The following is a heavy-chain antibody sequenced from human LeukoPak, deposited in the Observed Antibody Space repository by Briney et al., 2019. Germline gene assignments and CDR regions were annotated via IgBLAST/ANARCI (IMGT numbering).Heavy chain of an antibody. Sequence: GGSLRLSYAASGFTFSSYSMNWVRQAPGKGLEWVSSISSSSSYIYYADSVKGRFTISRDNAKSSLYLQMNSLRAEDTAVYYCAREVNGGFDYWGQGTLVTVSS. V-gene: IGHV3-21*01. D-gene: IGHD2-8*01. CDR1: GFTFSSYS. CDR3: AREVNGGFDY. J-gene: IGHJ4*02. CDR2: ISSSSSYI.